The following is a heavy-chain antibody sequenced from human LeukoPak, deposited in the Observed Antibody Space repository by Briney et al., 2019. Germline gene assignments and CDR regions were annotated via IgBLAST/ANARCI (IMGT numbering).Heavy chain of an antibody. J-gene: IGHJ5*02. V-gene: IGHV6-1*01. CDR3: ARVATSSRGRGWFDP. CDR2: TYYRSKWYN. Sequence: SQTLSLTCAISGDSVSSNSAAWNWLRQSPSRGLEWLGRTYYRSKWYNDYAVSVKSRITINPDTSKNQFSLQLNSVTPEDTAVYYCARVATSSRGRGWFDPWGQGTLVTVSS. D-gene: IGHD2-2*01. CDR1: GDSVSSNSAA.